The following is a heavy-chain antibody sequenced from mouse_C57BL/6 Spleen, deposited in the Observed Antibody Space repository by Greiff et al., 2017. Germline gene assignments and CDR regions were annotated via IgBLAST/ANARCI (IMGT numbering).Heavy chain of an antibody. CDR1: GYTFTEYT. J-gene: IGHJ2*01. CDR2: FYPGSGSI. Sequence: VQRVESGAELVKPGASVKLSCKASGYTFTEYTIHWVKQRSGQGLEWIGWFYPGSGSIKYNEKFKDKATLTADKSSSTVYMELSRLTSEDSAVYFCARPETGTGYFDYWGQGTTLTVSS. D-gene: IGHD4-1*01. CDR3: ARPETGTGYFDY. V-gene: IGHV1-62-2*01.